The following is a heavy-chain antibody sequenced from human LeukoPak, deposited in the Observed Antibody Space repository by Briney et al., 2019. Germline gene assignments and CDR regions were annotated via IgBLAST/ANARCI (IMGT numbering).Heavy chain of an antibody. D-gene: IGHD2-2*01. CDR3: ARLYCSRTSCYYSN. CDR1: GGSVSSVSYY. CDR2: IYYGGSS. Sequence: SETLSLTCTVSGGSVSSVSYYWSWIRQPPGKGLEWIVYIYYGGSSSYNPALKSRVTISLDTSKNQFSLKLSSVTAADTAIYYCARLYCSRTSCYYSNWGQGTLVTVSS. V-gene: IGHV4-61*01. J-gene: IGHJ4*02.